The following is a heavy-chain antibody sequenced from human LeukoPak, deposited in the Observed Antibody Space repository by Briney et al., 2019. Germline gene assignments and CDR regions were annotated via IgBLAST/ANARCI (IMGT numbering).Heavy chain of an antibody. Sequence: GSLRLSCAASGFTVSSNYMSWVRQAPGKGLEWVSVIYSGGSTYYADSVKGRFTISRDNSKNTLYLQMNSLRAEDTAVYYCARQDMRAYFDYWGQGTLVTVSS. CDR2: IYSGGST. J-gene: IGHJ4*02. CDR1: GFTVSSNY. CDR3: ARQDMRAYFDY. V-gene: IGHV3-66*04.